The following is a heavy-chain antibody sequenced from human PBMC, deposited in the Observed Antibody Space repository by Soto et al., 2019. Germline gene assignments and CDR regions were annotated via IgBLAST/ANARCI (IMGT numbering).Heavy chain of an antibody. CDR2: IYYSGST. CDR3: ASQTRMNYYYYYMDV. V-gene: IGHV4-39*01. D-gene: IGHD1-1*01. CDR1: GGSISSSRYY. J-gene: IGHJ6*03. Sequence: QLQLQESGPGLVKASETLSLTCTVSGGSISSSRYYWGWIRQPPGKGLEWIGSIYYSGSTYSNPSLKSRVTISIDPSRNQFSLKLSSVTAADTAVYYCASQTRMNYYYYYMDVWGNGTTVTVSS.